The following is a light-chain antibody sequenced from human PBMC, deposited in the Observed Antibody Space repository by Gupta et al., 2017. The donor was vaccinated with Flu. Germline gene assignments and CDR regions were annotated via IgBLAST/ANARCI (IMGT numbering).Light chain of an antibody. J-gene: IGKJ3*01. CDR1: QDIDTY. CDR3: QQEDDLPGT. V-gene: IGKV1-33*01. CDR2: GAS. Sequence: DIQMTQSPSSLSASIGDRVVISCQASQDIDTYLNWYQQKPGKAPKLLIYGASNLETGVPSRFTGRGSGTDFTFTVSSLQPKDISTYYCQQEDDLPGTFGPGTKVDVK.